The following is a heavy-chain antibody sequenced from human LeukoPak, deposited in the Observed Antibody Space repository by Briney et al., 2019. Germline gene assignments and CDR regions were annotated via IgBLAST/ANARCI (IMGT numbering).Heavy chain of an antibody. CDR2: LNPNSGNT. CDR1: GYTFTSYD. V-gene: IGHV1-8*01. D-gene: IGHD3-3*01. CDR3: ARAGTYDFWSGYYLWFVP. J-gene: IGHJ5*02. Sequence: ASVKVSCKASGYTFTSYDINWVRQAPGQGLEWMGWLNPNSGNTGYAQKFQGRVTMTRNTSIRTAYMELSSLRSEDTAVYYCARAGTYDFWSGYYLWFVPWGQGTLVTVSS.